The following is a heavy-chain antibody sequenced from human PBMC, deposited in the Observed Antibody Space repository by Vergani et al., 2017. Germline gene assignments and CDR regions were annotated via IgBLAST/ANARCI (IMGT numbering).Heavy chain of an antibody. D-gene: IGHD3-22*01. CDR3: ARALGYYYDSSGYYYPYWYFDL. CDR2: VYYTGST. J-gene: IGHJ2*01. CDR1: GAAIKDFY. Sequence: QVQLQESGPGLVKPSETLSLTCTVSGAAIKDFYWSWFRQPPGKGLEWIGYVYYTGSTTYNPSLKSRVTISVDTSNNQFSLRMTSLTAADTAIYYCARALGYYYDSSGYYYPYWYFDLWGRGTLVTVSS. V-gene: IGHV4-59*01.